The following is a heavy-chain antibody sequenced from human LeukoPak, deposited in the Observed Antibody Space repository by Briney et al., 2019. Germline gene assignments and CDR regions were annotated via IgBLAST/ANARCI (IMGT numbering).Heavy chain of an antibody. CDR3: ARVEPYCSGGSCYFDYYMDV. CDR1: GYTFTGYY. Sequence: GASVKVSCKASGYTFTGYYMHWVRQAPGQGLEWMGWINSNSGGTNYAQKFQGRVTMTGDTSISTAYMELSRLRSDDTAVYYCARVEPYCSGGSCYFDYYMDVWGKGTTVTVSS. CDR2: INSNSGGT. V-gene: IGHV1-2*02. J-gene: IGHJ6*03. D-gene: IGHD2-15*01.